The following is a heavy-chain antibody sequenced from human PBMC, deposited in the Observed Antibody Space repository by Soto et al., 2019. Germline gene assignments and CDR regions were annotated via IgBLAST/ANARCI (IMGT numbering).Heavy chain of an antibody. V-gene: IGHV3-30-3*01. CDR3: ARDKRDLRFLEWSYYFDY. CDR1: GVTFSSCA. D-gene: IGHD3-3*01. CDR2: ISYDGSNK. J-gene: IGHJ4*02. Sequence: PGGSLRLSFAASGVTFSSCAMHWFRQAPGKGLEWVALISYDGSNKYYADSVKGRFTISRDNSKNTLYLQMNSLRAEDTAVYYCARDKRDLRFLEWSYYFDYWGQGT.